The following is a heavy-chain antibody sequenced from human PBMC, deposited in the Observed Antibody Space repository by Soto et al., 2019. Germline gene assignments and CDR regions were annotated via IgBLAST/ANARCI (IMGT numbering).Heavy chain of an antibody. J-gene: IGHJ6*02. Sequence: GASVTVSCKASGYTFTGYYMHWVRQAPGQGLEWMGWINPNSGGTNYAQKFQGWVTMTRDTSISTAYMELSRLRSDDTAVYYCARKAPMVRGRYGMDVWGQGTTVTVSS. CDR3: ARKAPMVRGRYGMDV. CDR2: INPNSGGT. V-gene: IGHV1-2*04. D-gene: IGHD3-10*01. CDR1: GYTFTGYY.